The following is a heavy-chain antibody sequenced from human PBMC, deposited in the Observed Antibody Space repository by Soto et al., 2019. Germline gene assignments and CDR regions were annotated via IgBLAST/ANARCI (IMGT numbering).Heavy chain of an antibody. J-gene: IGHJ4*02. V-gene: IGHV1-3*01. Sequence: ASVKVSCKASGYTFSNYAMHWVRQAPGQRLEWMGWINAGNGNTKYSQKFQGRVTITRDTSATTAYMELSSLTSEDTAVFYCARDDDFSGYERFEYWGQGTLVTVSS. CDR1: GYTFSNYA. CDR2: INAGNGNT. D-gene: IGHD5-12*01. CDR3: ARDDDFSGYERFEY.